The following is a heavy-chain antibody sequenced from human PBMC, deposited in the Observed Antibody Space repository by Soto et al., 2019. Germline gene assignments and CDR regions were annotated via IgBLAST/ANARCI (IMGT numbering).Heavy chain of an antibody. Sequence: QDQLVQSGAEVKKPGASVKVSCKASGYTFSSYGITWGRQAPGQGLEWLGWLSANTGNTNYAQKLQVRFTMTTDTSTSTAYMELRSLIPDATAVYYCAIYRGSTALDYLGQGNILNVSS. D-gene: IGHD3-16*01. V-gene: IGHV1-18*01. J-gene: IGHJ4*02. CDR1: GYTFSSYG. CDR3: AIYRGSTALDY. CDR2: LSANTGNT.